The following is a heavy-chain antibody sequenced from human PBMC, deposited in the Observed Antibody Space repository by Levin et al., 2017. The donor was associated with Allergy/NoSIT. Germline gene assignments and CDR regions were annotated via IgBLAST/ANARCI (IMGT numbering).Heavy chain of an antibody. D-gene: IGHD5-12*01. CDR3: ARDLEGISGCKPYCYMDV. V-gene: IGHV4-61*02. J-gene: IGHJ6*03. Sequence: SETLSLTCSVSGDSISRGFYYWSWIRQPAGEGLEWIGRIYVTGSTTYSPSLKSRVTISLDRSKDQVSLKINSVTAADTDVYYCARDLEGISGCKPYCYMDVWGKGTTVTVSS. CDR2: IYVTGST. CDR1: GDSISRGFYY.